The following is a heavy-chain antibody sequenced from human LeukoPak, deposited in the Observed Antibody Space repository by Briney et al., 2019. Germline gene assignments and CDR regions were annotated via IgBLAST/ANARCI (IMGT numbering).Heavy chain of an antibody. CDR3: APLVVDTSLVLDGFDI. CDR2: IVASGTRT. D-gene: IGHD5-18*01. Sequence: GGSLRLSCEASGFTLSSHVIDWVRQAPGKGLEWVSGIVASGTRTHYADSVKGRFTISRDNSKKTVYLQMNSLRAEDTAVYYCAPLVVDTSLVLDGFDIWGQGAVVTVS. CDR1: GFTLSSHV. V-gene: IGHV3-23*01. J-gene: IGHJ3*02.